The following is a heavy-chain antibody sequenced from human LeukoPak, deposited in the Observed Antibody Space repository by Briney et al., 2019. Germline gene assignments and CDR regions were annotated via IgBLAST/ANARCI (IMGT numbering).Heavy chain of an antibody. V-gene: IGHV3-30-3*01. CDR2: ISYDGSKN. J-gene: IGHJ4*02. CDR1: GFTFSGFA. D-gene: IGHD3-3*01. CDR3: ARAIGGYNYGYYLDY. Sequence: PGRSLRLSCAASGFTFSGFAMYWFRQAPGKGLEWVALISYDGSKNYYADSVKGRFTFSRDNSKNTLYLQMNSLRAEDTAVYYCARAIGGYNYGYYLDYWGQGTLVPVSS.